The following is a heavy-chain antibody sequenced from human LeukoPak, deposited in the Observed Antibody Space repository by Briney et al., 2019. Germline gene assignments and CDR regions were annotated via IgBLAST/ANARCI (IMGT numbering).Heavy chain of an antibody. CDR1: GGSISSYY. V-gene: IGHV4-4*07. CDR2: IYTSGST. CDR3: ARVSGSGSYYVEDY. J-gene: IGHJ4*02. D-gene: IGHD3-10*01. Sequence: MASETLSLTCTVSGGSISSYYWSWIRQPPGKGLEWIGRIYTSGSTNYNPSLESRVTMSVDTSKNQFSLKLSSVTAADTAVYYCARVSGSGSYYVEDYWGQGTLVTVSS.